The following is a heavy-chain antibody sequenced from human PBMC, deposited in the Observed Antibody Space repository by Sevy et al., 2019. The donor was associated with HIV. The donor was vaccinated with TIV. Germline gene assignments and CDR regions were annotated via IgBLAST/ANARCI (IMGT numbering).Heavy chain of an antibody. J-gene: IGHJ4*02. CDR2: IYYSGST. Sequence: SETLSLTCTVSGGSISSGGYYWSWIRQHPGKGLEWIGYIYYSGSTYYNPSLKSRVTISVDTSKTQFSLKLSSVTAADTAVDYCARDLPPYCSSTSCSRDYSGQGTMVTVSS. D-gene: IGHD2-2*01. V-gene: IGHV4-31*03. CDR3: ARDLPPYCSSTSCSRDY. CDR1: GGSISSGGYY.